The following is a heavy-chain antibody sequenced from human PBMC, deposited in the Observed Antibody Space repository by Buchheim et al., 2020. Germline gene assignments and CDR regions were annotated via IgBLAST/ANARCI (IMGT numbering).Heavy chain of an antibody. V-gene: IGHV3-48*03. CDR1: GFIFNTYE. Sequence: EVQLVESGGGLVQPGGSLRLSCVASGFIFNTYEMNWVRQVPGKGLEWVSYMSSGGGTIYYADSVKGRFTISRDNAKNSLYLQMNSMRADDTAIYYCARVSPMGDYWGQGTL. J-gene: IGHJ4*02. D-gene: IGHD3-10*01. CDR3: ARVSPMGDY. CDR2: MSSGGGTI.